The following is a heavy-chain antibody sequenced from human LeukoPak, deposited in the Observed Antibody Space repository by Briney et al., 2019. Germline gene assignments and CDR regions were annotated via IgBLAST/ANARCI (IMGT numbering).Heavy chain of an antibody. D-gene: IGHD2-8*01. V-gene: IGHV3-74*01. CDR1: GFTFSTYW. CDR3: AKDRSCTNDICHGDFDY. CDR2: IINDESSS. Sequence: GGALRLSCAASGFTFSTYWMHWVRQAPGKGLVWVSRIINDESSSIYADSVKGRFTISRDNAKNTLYLQMNSLRAEDTALYYCAKDRSCTNDICHGDFDYWGQGTLVTVSS. J-gene: IGHJ4*02.